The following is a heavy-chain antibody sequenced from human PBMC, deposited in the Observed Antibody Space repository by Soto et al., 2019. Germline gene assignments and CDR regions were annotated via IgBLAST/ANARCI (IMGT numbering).Heavy chain of an antibody. CDR2: IYYSGST. V-gene: IGHV4-31*03. J-gene: IGHJ6*02. CDR3: AASCVACGGFNYYGMDV. CDR1: GGSISSGGYY. D-gene: IGHD5-12*01. Sequence: QVQLQESGPGLVKPSQTLSLTCTVSGGSISSGGYYWSWIRQHPGKGLEWIGYIYYSGSTYYNPALKSRVTISVDTSKNQFSLKLSSVTAADTAVYYCAASCVACGGFNYYGMDVWGQGTTVTVSS.